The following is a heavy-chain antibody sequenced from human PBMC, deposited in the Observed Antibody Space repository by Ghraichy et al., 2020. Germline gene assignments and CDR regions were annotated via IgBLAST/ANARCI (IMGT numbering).Heavy chain of an antibody. CDR1: GFTFNSYA. Sequence: GGSLRLSCAASGFTFNSYAMHWVRQAPGKGLEWVALIRYDGNNKDYSDSVKGRFTISRDNSKNTLYLQMNSLRAEDTAVYYCTKGGKYSGIYHPQFHYFDYWGQGTLVTVSS. J-gene: IGHJ4*02. D-gene: IGHD1-26*01. CDR2: IRYDGNNK. V-gene: IGHV3-30*02. CDR3: TKGGKYSGIYHPQFHYFDY.